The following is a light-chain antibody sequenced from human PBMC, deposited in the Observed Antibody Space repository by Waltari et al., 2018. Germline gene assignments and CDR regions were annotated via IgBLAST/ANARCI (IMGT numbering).Light chain of an antibody. Sequence: DVQMTQSPSTLSASVGDRVTITCRASQSSTNWLAWYQQKPGKAPKLLIYRTSNLESGVPSRFSSSGSRKEFTLTISSLQADDFATYYCQHYETLWTFGQGTKVEVK. V-gene: IGKV1-5*03. CDR1: QSSTNW. J-gene: IGKJ1*01. CDR2: RTS. CDR3: QHYETLWT.